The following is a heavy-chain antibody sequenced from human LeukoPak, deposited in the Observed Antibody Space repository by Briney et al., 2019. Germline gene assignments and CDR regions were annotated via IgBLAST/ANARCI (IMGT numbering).Heavy chain of an antibody. J-gene: IGHJ5*02. CDR2: IDHSGST. CDR3: ARGFSGRYYYDSSGRRTNWFDP. D-gene: IGHD3-22*01. Sequence: PSETLSLTCTVSGYSISSGYYWGWIRQPPGWGLEWTGSIDHSGSTYYNPSLKSRVTISVDTSKNQFSLKLSSVTAADTAVYYCARGFSGRYYYDSSGRRTNWFDPWGQGTLVTVSA. V-gene: IGHV4-38-2*02. CDR1: GYSISSGYY.